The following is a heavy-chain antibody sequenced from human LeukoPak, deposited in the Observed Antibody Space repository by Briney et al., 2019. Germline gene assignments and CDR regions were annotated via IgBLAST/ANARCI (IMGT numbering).Heavy chain of an antibody. CDR3: ARFSSSWSYYFDY. Sequence: GGSLRLSCAASGFTFSSYSMNWVRQAPGKGLEWVSYISSSSSTIYYADSVKGRYTISRDNAKNSLYRQMNSLRAQDTAVDYCARFSSSWSYYFDYWGQGTLVTVSS. CDR1: GFTFSSYS. J-gene: IGHJ4*02. D-gene: IGHD6-13*01. V-gene: IGHV3-48*01. CDR2: ISSSSSTI.